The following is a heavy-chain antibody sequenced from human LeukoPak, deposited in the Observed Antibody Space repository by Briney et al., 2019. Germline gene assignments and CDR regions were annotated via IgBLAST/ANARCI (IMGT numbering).Heavy chain of an antibody. J-gene: IGHJ4*02. CDR2: IYTSGST. CDR3: ARDSVWGSYNYFDY. D-gene: IGHD3-16*01. Sequence: SQTLSLTCTVSGGSISSGSYYWSWIRQPAGKGLEWIGRIYTSGSTNYNPSLKSRVTISVDTSKNQFSLKLSSVTAADTAVYYCARDSVWGSYNYFDYWGLGTLVTVSS. CDR1: GGSISSGSYY. V-gene: IGHV4-61*02.